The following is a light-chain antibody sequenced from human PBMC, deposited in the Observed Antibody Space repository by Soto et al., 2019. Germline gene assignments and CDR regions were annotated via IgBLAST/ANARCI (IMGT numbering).Light chain of an antibody. Sequence: EIVLTQSPDTLSLSPGEGATLSCRTSQAIASNYLAWYQQRVGEAPRLLISGNSRRAAGVPDRFSGGGSGTDFTLTISRLEPEDSAVYFCHQYSTLPITFGQGTRLKI. V-gene: IGKV3-20*01. CDR1: QAIASNY. CDR2: GNS. J-gene: IGKJ5*01. CDR3: HQYSTLPIT.